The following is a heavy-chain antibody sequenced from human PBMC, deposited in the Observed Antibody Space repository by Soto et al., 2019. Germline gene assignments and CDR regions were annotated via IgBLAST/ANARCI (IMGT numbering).Heavy chain of an antibody. Sequence: EVQLVESGGGLVQHGGSLRLSCAASGFTFSSYDMHWVRQATGKGLEWVSAIGTAGDTDYPGSVKGRFTISRENAKNSLYLQLNSLRAGDTAVYYCARTKTTVTTWYFDLWGRGTLVTVSS. D-gene: IGHD4-17*01. V-gene: IGHV3-13*01. CDR1: GFTFSSYD. CDR3: ARTKTTVTTWYFDL. J-gene: IGHJ2*01. CDR2: IGTAGDT.